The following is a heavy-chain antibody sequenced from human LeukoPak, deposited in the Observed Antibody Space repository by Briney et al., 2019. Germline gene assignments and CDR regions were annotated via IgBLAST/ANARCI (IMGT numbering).Heavy chain of an antibody. CDR3: ARGPSVYSSNYYGMDV. D-gene: IGHD6-13*01. CDR2: IYYSGST. V-gene: IGHV4-39*07. Sequence: SETLSLTCTVSGGPISSSSYYWGWIRQPPGKGLEWIGSIYYSGSTYYNPSLKSRVTISVDPSKNQFSLKLSSVTAADTAAYYCARGPSVYSSNYYGMDVWGQGTTVTVSS. J-gene: IGHJ6*02. CDR1: GGPISSSSYY.